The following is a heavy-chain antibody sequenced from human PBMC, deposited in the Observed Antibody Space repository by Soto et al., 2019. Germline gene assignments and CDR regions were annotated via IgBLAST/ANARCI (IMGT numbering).Heavy chain of an antibody. CDR2: ISSSGSTI. J-gene: IGHJ4*02. D-gene: IGHD5-12*01. Sequence: EVQLVESGGGLVQPGGSLRLSCAASGFTFSSYEMNWVRQAPGKGLEWVSYISSSGSTIYYADSVKGRFTISRDNAKNSLYLQMNRLRAEDTAVYYCARWLQLLAYWGQGTLVTVSS. V-gene: IGHV3-48*03. CDR3: ARWLQLLAY. CDR1: GFTFSSYE.